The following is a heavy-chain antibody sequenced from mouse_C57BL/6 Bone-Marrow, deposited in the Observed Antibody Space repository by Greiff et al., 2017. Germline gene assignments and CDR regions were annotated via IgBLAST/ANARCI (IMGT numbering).Heavy chain of an antibody. CDR2: ISSGGSYT. CDR3: ARRGVVALDY. J-gene: IGHJ2*01. Sequence: EVKLVESGGDLVKPGASLKLSCAASGFTFSSYGMSWVRQTPDKRLEWVATISSGGSYTFYPDSVKGRFTISRDNAENTLYLQMSSLKSEDTAMYYCARRGVVALDYWGQGTTLTVSS. CDR1: GFTFSSYG. V-gene: IGHV5-6*02. D-gene: IGHD1-1*01.